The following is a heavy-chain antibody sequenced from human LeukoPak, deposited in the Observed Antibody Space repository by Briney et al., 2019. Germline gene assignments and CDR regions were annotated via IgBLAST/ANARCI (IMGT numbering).Heavy chain of an antibody. J-gene: IGHJ6*03. Sequence: SETLSLTCTVSGGSISSYYWSWIRQPPGKGLEWIGYIYYSGSTNYNPYLKSRVTISVDTSKNQFSLKLSSVTAADTAVYYCARCMGPAMYYYYYMDVWGKGTTVTVSS. CDR2: IYYSGST. CDR1: GGSISSYY. D-gene: IGHD2-8*01. V-gene: IGHV4-59*01. CDR3: ARCMGPAMYYYYYMDV.